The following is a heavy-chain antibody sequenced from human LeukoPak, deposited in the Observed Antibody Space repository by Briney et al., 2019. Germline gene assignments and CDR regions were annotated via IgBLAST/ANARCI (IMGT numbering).Heavy chain of an antibody. Sequence: GSLRLSCAASDFTFSSYNMNWVRQAPGKGLQWVSYISSGSSSIYYADSVKGRFTISRDNAKNSLYLQMNSLRDEDTAVYYCARGLFGELLWGRYGMDVRGQGTTVTVSS. D-gene: IGHD3-10*01. J-gene: IGHJ6*02. CDR3: ARGLFGELLWGRYGMDV. CDR1: DFTFSSYN. CDR2: ISSGSSSI. V-gene: IGHV3-48*02.